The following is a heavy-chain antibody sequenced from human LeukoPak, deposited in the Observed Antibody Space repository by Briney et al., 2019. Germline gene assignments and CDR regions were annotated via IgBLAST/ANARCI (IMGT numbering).Heavy chain of an antibody. Sequence: GSLRLSCAASGFTVSSNYMCWVRQAPGKGLEWVSVIYSGGSTYYADSVKGRFTISRDNSKNTLYLQMNSLRAEDTAVYYCAREGPYSSSSRAFDYWGQGTLVTVSS. CDR1: GFTVSSNY. D-gene: IGHD6-13*01. V-gene: IGHV3-66*01. CDR3: AREGPYSSSSRAFDY. J-gene: IGHJ4*02. CDR2: IYSGGST.